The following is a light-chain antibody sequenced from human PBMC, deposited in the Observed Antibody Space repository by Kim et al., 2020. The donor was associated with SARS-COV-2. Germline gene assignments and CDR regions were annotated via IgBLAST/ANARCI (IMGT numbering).Light chain of an antibody. CDR1: NPNSGNNY. CDR2: RNT. CDR3: ATWDDSLRGGV. J-gene: IGLJ3*02. V-gene: IGLV1-47*01. Sequence: GRTVSNSCSGSNPNSGNNYVYWYQQVPGPAPKRIVFRNTGRPSGVPDRFSGSKSGTSASLALSGLRSDDGADYYCATWDDSLRGGVFGGGTQLTVL.